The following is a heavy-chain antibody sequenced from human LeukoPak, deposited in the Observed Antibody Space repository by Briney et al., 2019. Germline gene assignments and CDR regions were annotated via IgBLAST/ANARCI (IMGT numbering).Heavy chain of an antibody. CDR2: ISGSGGST. CDR3: ATLLGSKDGSYYFDY. J-gene: IGHJ4*02. Sequence: PGGSLRLSCAASGFTFSSYAMSWVRQAPGKGLEWVSAISGSGGSTYYADSVKGRFTISRDNSKNTLYLQMGSLRAEDMAVYYCATLLGSKDGSYYFDYWGQGTLVTVSS. V-gene: IGHV3-23*01. D-gene: IGHD5-24*01. CDR1: GFTFSSYA.